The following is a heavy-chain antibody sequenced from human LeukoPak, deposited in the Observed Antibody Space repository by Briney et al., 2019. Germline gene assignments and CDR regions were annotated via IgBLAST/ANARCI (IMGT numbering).Heavy chain of an antibody. V-gene: IGHV4-34*01. CDR1: GGSFSGYY. CDR3: ASRLWVLKN. D-gene: IGHD3-9*01. CDR2: INHSGST. Sequence: SETLSLTCAVYGGSFSGYYWSWIRQPPGKGLEWIGEINHSGSTNYNPSLKSRVTISVDTSKNQFSLKLSSVTAADTAVYYCASRLWVLKNWGQGTLVTVSS. J-gene: IGHJ4*02.